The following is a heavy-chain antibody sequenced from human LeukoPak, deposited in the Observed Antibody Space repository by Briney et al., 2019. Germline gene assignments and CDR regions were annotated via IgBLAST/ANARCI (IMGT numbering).Heavy chain of an antibody. V-gene: IGHV1-69*13. J-gene: IGHJ5*02. CDR2: IIPIFGTA. D-gene: IGHD3-22*01. CDR1: GGTFSSYA. CDR3: ARDGGIGSGYYRASNWFDP. Sequence: GASVKVSCKASGGTFSSYAISWVRQAPGQGLEWMGGIIPIFGTANYAQKFQGRVTITADESTSTAYMELSSLRSEDTAVYYCARDGGIGSGYYRASNWFDPWGQGTLVTVSS.